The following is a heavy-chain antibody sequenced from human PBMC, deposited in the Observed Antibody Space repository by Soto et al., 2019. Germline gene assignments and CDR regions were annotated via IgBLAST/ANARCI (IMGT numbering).Heavy chain of an antibody. CDR1: GFTFSSYS. V-gene: IGHV3-21*01. D-gene: IGHD2-2*01. Sequence: EVQLVESGGGLVKPGGSLRLSCAATGFTFSSYSMNWVRQVPGKGLEWVSSISASSTYIHYADSVKGRFTISRDNARNSLSLQMNSLRAEDTAVYYCARARGCSTTGCYGVSDSWGQGTLVTVSS. CDR2: ISASSTYI. J-gene: IGHJ5*01. CDR3: ARARGCSTTGCYGVSDS.